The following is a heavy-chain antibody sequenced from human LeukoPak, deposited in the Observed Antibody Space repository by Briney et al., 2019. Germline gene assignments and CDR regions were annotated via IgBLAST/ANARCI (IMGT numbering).Heavy chain of an antibody. CDR1: GFTFSSYW. CDR2: IKGDGTIT. J-gene: IGHJ5*02. V-gene: IGHV3-74*01. CDR3: ARLYRSGWYQA. D-gene: IGHD6-19*01. Sequence: PGGSLRLSCAASGFTFSSYWMHWVRQTPGKGLVWVSRIKGDGTITNYADSVKGRFTISRDNAKNTLYLQMNSLRAEDTAVYYCARLYRSGWYQAWGQGTLVTVSS.